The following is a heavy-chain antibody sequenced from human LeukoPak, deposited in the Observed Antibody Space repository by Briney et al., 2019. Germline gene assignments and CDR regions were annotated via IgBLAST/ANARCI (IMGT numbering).Heavy chain of an antibody. CDR2: ISSSSSYI. V-gene: IGHV3-21*01. D-gene: IGHD6-19*01. J-gene: IGHJ5*02. Sequence: GGSLRLSCAASGFTFSSYAMSWVRQAPGKGLEWVSSISSSSSYIYYADSVKGRFTISRDNAKNSLYLQMNSLRAEDTAVYYCASYGIAVAGTWFDPWGQGTLVTVSS. CDR3: ASYGIAVAGTWFDP. CDR1: GFTFSSYA.